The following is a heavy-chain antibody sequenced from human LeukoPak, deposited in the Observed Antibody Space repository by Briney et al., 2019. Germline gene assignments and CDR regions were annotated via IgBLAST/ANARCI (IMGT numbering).Heavy chain of an antibody. D-gene: IGHD6-13*01. CDR3: ARPAAAAGTSAFAI. J-gene: IGHJ3*02. V-gene: IGHV4-59*01. Sequence: SETLSLTCTISGGSISSYYWSWIRQPPGKGLEWIGYIYYNGSTNYNPSLKGRVTISVDTPKNQFSLKLRYVTAADTAVYYCARPAAAAGTSAFAIWGQGTMVTVSS. CDR2: IYYNGST. CDR1: GGSISSYY.